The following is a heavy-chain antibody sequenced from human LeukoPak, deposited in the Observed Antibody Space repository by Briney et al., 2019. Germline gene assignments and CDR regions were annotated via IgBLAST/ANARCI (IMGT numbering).Heavy chain of an antibody. D-gene: IGHD2-15*01. CDR2: IYDSGST. CDR1: IDSFTNYY. Sequence: SETLSLTCAVYIDSFTNYYWNWIRQTPGKGLEWIGYIYDSGSTNYNPSLKSRVTISLDSSKKQFSLKLSSVTAADTAVYYCARDWFAMSASFVAFDIWGQGTTVTVSS. V-gene: IGHV4-59*01. CDR3: ARDWFAMSASFVAFDI. J-gene: IGHJ3*02.